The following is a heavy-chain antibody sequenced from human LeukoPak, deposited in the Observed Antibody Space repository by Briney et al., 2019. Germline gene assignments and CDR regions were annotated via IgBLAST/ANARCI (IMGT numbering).Heavy chain of an antibody. V-gene: IGHV4-34*01. Sequence: SETLSLTCAVYGGSFSGYYRSWIRQPPGKGLEWIGEINHSGSTNYNPSLKSRVTISVDTSKNQFSLKLSSVTAADTAVYYCARHQRTQHDYVYYFDYWGQGTLVTVSS. CDR1: GGSFSGYY. CDR3: ARHQRTQHDYVYYFDY. J-gene: IGHJ4*02. CDR2: INHSGST. D-gene: IGHD4-17*01.